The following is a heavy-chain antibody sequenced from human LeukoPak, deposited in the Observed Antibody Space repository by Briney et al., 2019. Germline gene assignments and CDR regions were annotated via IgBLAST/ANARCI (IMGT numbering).Heavy chain of an antibody. CDR2: IYYSGST. J-gene: IGHJ4*02. V-gene: IGHV4-30-4*01. D-gene: IGHD5-12*01. CDR1: GGSISSGDYY. CDR3: ARDRSRDGYNDAFDY. Sequence: SQTLSLTCTVSGGSISSGDYYWSWIRQPPGKGLEWIGYIYYSGSTYYNPSLKSRVTISVDTSKNQFSLKLSSVTAADTAVYYSARDRSRDGYNDAFDYWGQGTLVTVSS.